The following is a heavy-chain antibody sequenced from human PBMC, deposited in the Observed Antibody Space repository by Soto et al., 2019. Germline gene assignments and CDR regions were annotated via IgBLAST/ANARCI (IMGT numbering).Heavy chain of an antibody. CDR3: ASDRSLGSNWYYYLES. CDR2: ISSSSSNI. Sequence: DVQLVESGGGLVQPGGSLRLSCTSSGFTFSSRAMNWVRHFPGRGLDWVSYISSSSSNIDYADSVKGRFTVSRDNANNSLYLQMNTLRDEDTAVYYCASDRSLGSNWYYYLESWGQGTLVTVSS. V-gene: IGHV3-48*02. CDR1: GFTFSSRA. J-gene: IGHJ4*02. D-gene: IGHD3-16*01.